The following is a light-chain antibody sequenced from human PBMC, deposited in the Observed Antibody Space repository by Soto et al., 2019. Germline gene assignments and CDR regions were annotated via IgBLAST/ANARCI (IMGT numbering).Light chain of an antibody. Sequence: QSALTQPASVSGSPGQSITISCTGTSSDVGVYNYVSWYQQQPGKAPKLMIYEVSNRPSGVFNRFSGSKSGNTASLTISGLQAEDEADYYCSSYTTTTSWVFGGGTKLTVL. CDR2: EVS. J-gene: IGLJ3*02. CDR1: SSDVGVYNY. V-gene: IGLV2-14*01. CDR3: SSYTTTTSWV.